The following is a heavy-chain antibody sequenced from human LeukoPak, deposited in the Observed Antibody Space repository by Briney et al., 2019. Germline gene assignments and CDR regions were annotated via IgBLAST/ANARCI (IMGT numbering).Heavy chain of an antibody. CDR3: ARGGGYPMIFGVVIIQDYYYYGMDV. Sequence: ASVKVSCKASGYTFTSYDINWVRQAIGQGLEWMGWINPNRGTPGYAQKFQGRVTMTRNTSISTAYMELSSLRSEDTAVYYCARGGGYPMIFGVVIIQDYYYYGMDVWGQGTTVTVSS. CDR2: INPNRGTP. CDR1: GYTFTSYD. J-gene: IGHJ6*02. D-gene: IGHD3/OR15-3a*01. V-gene: IGHV1-8*01.